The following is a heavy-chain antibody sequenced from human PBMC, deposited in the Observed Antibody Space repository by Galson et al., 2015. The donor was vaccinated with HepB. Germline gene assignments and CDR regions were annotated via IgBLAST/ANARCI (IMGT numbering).Heavy chain of an antibody. V-gene: IGHV5-51*01. J-gene: IGHJ3*02. D-gene: IGHD1-26*01. CDR1: GYSFTSYW. CDR3: ARHEYSGSYFSRKGGKDAFDI. Sequence: QSGAEVKKPGESLKISCKGSGYSFTSYWIGWVRQMPGKGLEWMGIIYPGDSDTRYSPSFQGQVTISADKSISTAYLQWSSLKASDTAMYYCARHEYSGSYFSRKGGKDAFDIWGQGTMVTVSS. CDR2: IYPGDSDT.